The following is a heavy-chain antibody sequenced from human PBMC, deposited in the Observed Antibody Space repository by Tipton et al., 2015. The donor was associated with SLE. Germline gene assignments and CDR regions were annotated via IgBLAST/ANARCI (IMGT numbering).Heavy chain of an antibody. CDR3: ARGFWNGFYIGYFDS. CDR2: IGTAGDT. Sequence: SLRLSCAASGFIFRNYDMHWVRQTIGKGLEWVSAIGTAGDTFYQGSVKGRFTISRDNAKNSLYLQMNSLRAEDTAVYYCARGFWNGFYIGYFDSWGQGAPVTVSS. D-gene: IGHD3-3*01. CDR1: GFIFRNYD. J-gene: IGHJ4*02. V-gene: IGHV3-13*01.